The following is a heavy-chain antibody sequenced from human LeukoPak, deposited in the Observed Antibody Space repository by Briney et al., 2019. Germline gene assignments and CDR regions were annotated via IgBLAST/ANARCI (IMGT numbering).Heavy chain of an antibody. J-gene: IGHJ1*01. CDR2: ISGSGGAT. Sequence: GGSLRLSCAASGFTFSDYWMSWVRQAPGKGLEWVSGISGSGGATNYADSVKGRFTISRDNSKNTLYLQMNSLRAEDTAIYYCGGVRIQHWGQGTLVTVSS. CDR1: GFTFSDYW. V-gene: IGHV3-23*01. D-gene: IGHD1-26*01. CDR3: GGVRIQH.